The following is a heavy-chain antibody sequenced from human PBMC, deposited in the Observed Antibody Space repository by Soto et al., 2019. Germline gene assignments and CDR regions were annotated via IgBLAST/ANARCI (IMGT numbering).Heavy chain of an antibody. Sequence: QVQLVESGGGVVQPGRSLRLSCAASGFTFSSYAMHWVRQAPGKGLAWVAVISYDGSNKYYADSVKGRFTISRDNSKNTLYLQMNSLRAEDTAVYYCARGWQQLVWGDAFDIWGQGTMVTVSS. CDR3: ARGWQQLVWGDAFDI. D-gene: IGHD6-13*01. CDR1: GFTFSSYA. J-gene: IGHJ3*02. V-gene: IGHV3-30-3*01. CDR2: ISYDGSNK.